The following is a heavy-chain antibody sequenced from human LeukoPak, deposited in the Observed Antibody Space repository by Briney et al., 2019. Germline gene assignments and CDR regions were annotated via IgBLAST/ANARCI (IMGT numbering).Heavy chain of an antibody. CDR2: IWYDGSKK. Sequence: GGSLRLSCAASGFTFSDYGMHWVRQAPGTGLEWVSVIWYDGSKKYYADSVKGRFTTSRDNSKNTVYLHMNSLRVEDTAVYYCARDPRGIAVAGTGDYWGQGTLVTVSS. CDR1: GFTFSDYG. D-gene: IGHD6-19*01. V-gene: IGHV3-33*08. CDR3: ARDPRGIAVAGTGDY. J-gene: IGHJ4*02.